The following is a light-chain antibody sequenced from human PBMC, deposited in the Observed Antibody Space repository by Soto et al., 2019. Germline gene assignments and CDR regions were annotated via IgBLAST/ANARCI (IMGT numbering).Light chain of an antibody. CDR3: QHYGNSLWT. J-gene: IGKJ1*01. CDR2: DAF. CDR1: QSVRSTY. Sequence: EVVLTQSPGTLSLSPGERATLSCRASQSVRSTYLAWYQQKPGQAPRLLIYDAFSRATDIPDRFSGSGSGTDFTLTISRLEPEDFALYYCQHYGNSLWTFGQGTKVDIK. V-gene: IGKV3-20*01.